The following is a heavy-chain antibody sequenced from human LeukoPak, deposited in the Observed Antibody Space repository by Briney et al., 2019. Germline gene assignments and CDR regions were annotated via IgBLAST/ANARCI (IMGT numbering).Heavy chain of an antibody. CDR2: ISPSGDKT. V-gene: IGHV3-23*01. CDR1: GFSFTFYG. J-gene: IGHJ4*02. CDR3: ARGSYEDY. Sequence: PAGGSLRLSCAASGFSFTFYGMSWVRQAPGKGLEWVSVISPSGDKTYYADSVKGRFTISRDNSKNTLYLQMNSLRAEDTAVYYCARGSYEDYWGQGTLVTVSS. D-gene: IGHD5-12*01.